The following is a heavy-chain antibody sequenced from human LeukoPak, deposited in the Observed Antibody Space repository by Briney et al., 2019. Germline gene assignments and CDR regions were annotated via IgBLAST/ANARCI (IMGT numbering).Heavy chain of an antibody. Sequence: SETLSLTCTVSGGSISSYYWSWIRQPAGKGLEWIGRIYTSGSTNYDPSLKSRVTMSVDTSKNQFSLKLSSVTAADTAVYYCARDPGRGYSAAFDIWGQGTMVTVSS. D-gene: IGHD5-18*01. CDR2: IYTSGST. CDR1: GGSISSYY. V-gene: IGHV4-4*07. CDR3: ARDPGRGYSAAFDI. J-gene: IGHJ3*02.